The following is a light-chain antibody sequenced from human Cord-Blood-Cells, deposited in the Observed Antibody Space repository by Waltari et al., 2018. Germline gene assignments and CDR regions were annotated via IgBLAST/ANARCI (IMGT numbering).Light chain of an antibody. CDR1: QSVLYSSNNKNY. CDR2: CAS. J-gene: IGKJ5*01. CDR3: QQYYSTLPIT. V-gene: IGKV4-1*01. Sequence: DIVMTQSPASLAVSLGERATINCMSSQSVLYSSNNKNYLAWYQQKPGQPPKLLIYCASTRESGVPDRFSGSGSGTDFTLTISSLQAEDVAVYYCQQYYSTLPITFGQGTRLEIK.